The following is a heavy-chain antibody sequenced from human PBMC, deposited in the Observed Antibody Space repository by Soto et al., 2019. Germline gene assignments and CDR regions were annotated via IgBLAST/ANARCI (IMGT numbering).Heavy chain of an antibody. V-gene: IGHV3-30*18. J-gene: IGHJ4*02. D-gene: IGHD5-12*01. CDR3: EKEGTPKVATRYDY. CDR2: ISYDGRVQ. Sequence: PGGSLRLSCAGSGFTFSSYGTHWVRQAPGKGLEWVAVISYDGRVQHYADSVQGRFIISRDNSRNTLYLQMNSLRVEDTALYYCEKEGTPKVATRYDYWGQGTLVTVSS. CDR1: GFTFSSYG.